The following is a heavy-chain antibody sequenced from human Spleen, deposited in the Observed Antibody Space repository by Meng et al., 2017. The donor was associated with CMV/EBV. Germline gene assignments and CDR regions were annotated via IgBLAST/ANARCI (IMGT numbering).Heavy chain of an antibody. Sequence: KASGGTFSSFGFSWVRQAPGQGLEWMGGIIPILGTGNFAQKFQDRVRVTTDESTRTVYLELSSLKSTDTAVYYCASGGYYYQYYFNYWGQGTLVTVSS. D-gene: IGHD3-22*01. J-gene: IGHJ4*02. V-gene: IGHV1-69*05. CDR2: IIPILGTG. CDR3: ASGGYYYQYYFNY. CDR1: GGTFSSFG.